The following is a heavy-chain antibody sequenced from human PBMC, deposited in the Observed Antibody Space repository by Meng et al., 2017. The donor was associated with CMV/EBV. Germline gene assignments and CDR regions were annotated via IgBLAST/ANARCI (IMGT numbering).Heavy chain of an antibody. D-gene: IGHD1-26*01. CDR1: GGSISSYY. CDR3: ARDIAWELRPGLPYYYGMDV. V-gene: IGHV4-59*01. Sequence: SETLSLTCTVSGGSISSYYWSWIRQPPGKGLEWIGYIYYSGSTNYNPSLKSRATISVDTSKNQFSLKLSSVTAADTAVYYCARDIAWELRPGLPYYYGMDVWGQGTTVTVSS. CDR2: IYYSGST. J-gene: IGHJ6*02.